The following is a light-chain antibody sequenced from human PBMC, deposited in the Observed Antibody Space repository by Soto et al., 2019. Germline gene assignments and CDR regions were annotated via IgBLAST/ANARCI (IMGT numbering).Light chain of an antibody. CDR3: QQYNNWPPDRT. CDR1: QSVGSN. CDR2: GAS. Sequence: EIVMTQSPATLSVSPGERATLYCRASQSVGSNLAWYQQKPGQAPRLLIYGASTRATGIPARFSGSGSGTEFTLTISSLQSEDFAIYFCQQYNNWPPDRTFGQGTNVEIK. V-gene: IGKV3-15*01. J-gene: IGKJ1*01.